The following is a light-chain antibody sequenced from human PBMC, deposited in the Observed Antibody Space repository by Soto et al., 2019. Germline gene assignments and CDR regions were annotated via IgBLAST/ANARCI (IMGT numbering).Light chain of an antibody. CDR3: CSYAGSYPLV. V-gene: IGLV2-11*01. J-gene: IGLJ1*01. CDR2: DVT. CDR1: SSDVGGYNY. Sequence: QSALTQPRSVSGSPGQSVAISCTGTSSDVGGYNYVSWYQQHPGKAPKLMIYDVTKRPSGVPDRFSGSKSGNTASLTISGPQAEDEADYYCCSYAGSYPLVFGTGTKVTVL.